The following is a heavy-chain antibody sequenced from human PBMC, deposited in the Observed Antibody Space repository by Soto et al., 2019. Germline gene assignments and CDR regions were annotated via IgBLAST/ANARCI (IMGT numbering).Heavy chain of an antibody. CDR2: IIPIFGTA. D-gene: IGHD3-22*01. V-gene: IGHV1-69*01. Sequence: QVPLVQSGAEVKKPGSSVKVSCKASGGTFSSYAISWVRQAPGQGLEWMGGIIPIFGTANYAQKFQGRVTITADESTTTAYMELSSLRSEDTAVYYCARDLKRYYDSSGYGYYYYGMDVWCQGTTVTVSS. CDR3: ARDLKRYYDSSGYGYYYYGMDV. CDR1: GGTFSSYA. J-gene: IGHJ6*02.